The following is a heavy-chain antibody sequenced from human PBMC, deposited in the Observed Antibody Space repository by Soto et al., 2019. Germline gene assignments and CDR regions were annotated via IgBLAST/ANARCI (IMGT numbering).Heavy chain of an antibody. CDR1: GGSVSGGVYY. J-gene: IGHJ1*01. D-gene: IGHD6-19*01. CDR3: ARSSVAGAGYFQH. CDR2: IYYSGST. V-gene: IGHV4-31*03. Sequence: QVQLQESGPGLVKPSQTLSLTCTVSGGSVSGGVYYWNWIRQHPEKGLEWIGYIYYSGSTYYNPSLRSRVTISADTSKNQFSLTLSSVPVADTAVYYCARSSVAGAGYFQHWGQGTQVIVSS.